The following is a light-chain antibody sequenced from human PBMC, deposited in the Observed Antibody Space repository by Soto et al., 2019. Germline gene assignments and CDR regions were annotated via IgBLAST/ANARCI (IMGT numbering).Light chain of an antibody. CDR2: EVS. CDR1: SSDVGDYSY. Sequence: QSALTQPASVSGSPGQSITISCTGASSDVGDYSYVSWYQHHPGQAPELLIYEVSNRPSGVSHRFSGSKSGNTASLTISGLQAEDEADHYCCSYTSISTGVLFGGGTKLTVL. V-gene: IGLV2-14*01. CDR3: CSYTSISTGVL. J-gene: IGLJ2*01.